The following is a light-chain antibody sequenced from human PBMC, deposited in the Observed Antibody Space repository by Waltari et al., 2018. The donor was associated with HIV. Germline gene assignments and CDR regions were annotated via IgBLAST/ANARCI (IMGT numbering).Light chain of an antibody. CDR3: SSYTTSNTVV. V-gene: IGLV2-14*03. CDR2: DVT. CDR1: GSDIHTYAF. J-gene: IGLJ2*01. Sequence: QSALTQLASVYGSHGESVPIPCSADGSDIHTYAFPSSYQKHPAKAPKLLIYDVTARPSGVSRRFSGSKSGSTASLTISSIQADDEADYYCSSYTTSNTVVFGPGTKLSVL.